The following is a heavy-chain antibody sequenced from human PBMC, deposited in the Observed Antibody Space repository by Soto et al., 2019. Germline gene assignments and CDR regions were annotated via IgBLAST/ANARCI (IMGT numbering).Heavy chain of an antibody. CDR2: ISSYNGNT. CDR3: ARGGIFGKGGLDF. J-gene: IGHJ4*02. Sequence: QVQLVQSGGEVKKPGASVKVSCKTSGYTFTSYGITWVRQAPGQGLEWMGWISSYNGNTDYAQKRQVRVTMPTDTSTSTGNMELRSLRSDDTAVDYCARGGIFGKGGLDFWGQGTLVTVSS. CDR1: GYTFTSYG. V-gene: IGHV1-18*01. D-gene: IGHD1-20*01.